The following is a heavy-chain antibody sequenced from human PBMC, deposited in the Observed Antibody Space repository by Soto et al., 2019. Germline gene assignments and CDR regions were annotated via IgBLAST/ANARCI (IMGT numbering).Heavy chain of an antibody. CDR3: TTDSLVLRFLEWAFDP. V-gene: IGHV3-15*01. D-gene: IGHD3-3*01. Sequence: EVQLVESGGGLVKPGGSLRLSCAASGFTFRNAWMTWVRQAPGKGLEWVGRIKRKTDGGTTDYAAPVKGRFTISRDDSKNTLYLQMNSLKTEDTAVYYCTTDSLVLRFLEWAFDPWGQGTLVTVSS. J-gene: IGHJ5*02. CDR1: GFTFRNAW. CDR2: IKRKTDGGTT.